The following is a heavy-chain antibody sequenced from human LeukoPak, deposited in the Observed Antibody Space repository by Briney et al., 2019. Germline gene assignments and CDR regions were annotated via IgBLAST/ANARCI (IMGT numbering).Heavy chain of an antibody. CDR1: GGSISSSSYY. CDR3: ARHYYGSGSYRGSWFDP. V-gene: IGHV4-39*01. D-gene: IGHD3-10*01. J-gene: IGHJ5*02. CDR2: IYYSGST. Sequence: SETLSLTCTVSGGSISSSSYYWGWIRQPPGKGLEWIGSIYYSGSTYYNPSLKSRVTISVDTSKTQFSLKLSSVTAADTAVYYCARHYYGSGSYRGSWFDPWGQGTLVTVSS.